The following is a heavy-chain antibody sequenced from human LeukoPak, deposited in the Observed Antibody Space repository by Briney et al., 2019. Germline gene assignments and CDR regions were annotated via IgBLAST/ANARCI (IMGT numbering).Heavy chain of an antibody. Sequence: PSETLSLTCTVSGGSISSGDYYWSWLRQPPGKGLEWIGYIYYSGSTYYNPSLKSRVTISVDTSKNQFSLKLSSVTAADTAVYYCARDRFSVGYYDSSGYTHWGQGTLVTVSS. D-gene: IGHD3-22*01. CDR3: ARDRFSVGYYDSSGYTH. V-gene: IGHV4-30-4*08. CDR1: GGSISSGDYY. CDR2: IYYSGST. J-gene: IGHJ4*02.